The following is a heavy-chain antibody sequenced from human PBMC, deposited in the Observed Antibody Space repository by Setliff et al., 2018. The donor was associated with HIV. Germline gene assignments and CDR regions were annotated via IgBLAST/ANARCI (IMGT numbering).Heavy chain of an antibody. V-gene: IGHV4-4*02. J-gene: IGHJ4*02. D-gene: IGHD3-10*01. CDR2: IFYSGNT. CDR3: APRHHKYGFL. CDR1: GGSISSSNW. Sequence: SETLSLTCAVSGGSISSSNWWSWVRQPPGKGLEWIGSIFYSGNTYYNPSLKSRVTISVDKSKSQFSLKLNSVTAADTAVYYCAPRHHKYGFLWGQGTLVTVSS.